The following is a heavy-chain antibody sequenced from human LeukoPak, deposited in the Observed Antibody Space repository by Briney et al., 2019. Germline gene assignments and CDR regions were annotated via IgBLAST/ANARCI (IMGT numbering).Heavy chain of an antibody. Sequence: GGSLRLSCAASGFTFSSYWMHWVRQAPGKGLVWVSRINSDGSSTSYADSVKGRFTISRDNAKNTLYLQMNSPRAEDTAVYYCARSGGRDIVVVPAAMSYYYGMDVWGQGTTVTVSS. CDR2: INSDGSST. J-gene: IGHJ6*02. V-gene: IGHV3-74*01. CDR1: GFTFSSYW. CDR3: ARSGGRDIVVVPAAMSYYYGMDV. D-gene: IGHD2-2*01.